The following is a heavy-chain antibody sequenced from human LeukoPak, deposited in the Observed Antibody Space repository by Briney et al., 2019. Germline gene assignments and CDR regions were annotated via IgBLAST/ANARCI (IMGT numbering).Heavy chain of an antibody. Sequence: SETLSLTCAVYGGSFSGYYWSWIRQPPGKGQDWIGEINHSGSTNYNPSLKSRVTISVDTSKNQFSLKLSSVTAADTAVYYCARGRIAAAAPFDYWGQGTLVTVSS. J-gene: IGHJ4*02. D-gene: IGHD6-13*01. CDR2: INHSGST. V-gene: IGHV4-34*01. CDR1: GGSFSGYY. CDR3: ARGRIAAAAPFDY.